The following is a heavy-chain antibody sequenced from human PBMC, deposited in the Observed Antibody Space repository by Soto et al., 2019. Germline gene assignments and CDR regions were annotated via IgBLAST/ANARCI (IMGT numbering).Heavy chain of an antibody. V-gene: IGHV3-48*01. CDR3: AIYRGACYPLDS. J-gene: IGHJ4*02. D-gene: IGHD6-19*01. Sequence: GGSLRLSCAASGFTFSSYSMNWVRQAPGKGLEWVSYISSSSSTIYYADAVKGRFTISRDNAKNSLYLEMNSLRAEDTAVYYCAIYRGACYPLDSWGEGTVVTVSS. CDR2: ISSSSSTI. CDR1: GFTFSSYS.